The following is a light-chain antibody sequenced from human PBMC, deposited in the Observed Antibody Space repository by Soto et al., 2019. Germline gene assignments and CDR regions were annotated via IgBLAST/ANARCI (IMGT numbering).Light chain of an antibody. Sequence: EIVLTQSPYTLSLSTGERAPLFCRARQTLSIGSFAWYQQRPGQAPRLLIYDASRRDIGVPDRFSGSGSGTDFTLTISGLEPEDFAVYFCPQYGTSPQAFGQGAKADI. J-gene: IGKJ1*01. V-gene: IGKV3-20*01. CDR3: PQYGTSPQA. CDR2: DAS. CDR1: QTLSIGS.